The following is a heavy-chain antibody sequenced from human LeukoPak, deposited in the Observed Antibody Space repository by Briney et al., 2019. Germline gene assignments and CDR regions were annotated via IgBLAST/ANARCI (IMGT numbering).Heavy chain of an antibody. Sequence: ASVKVSCKASGYTFTSYYLHWVRQAPGQGLEWMGLINPSGGSTNYAQKFQGRVTITADKSTSTAYMELSSLRSEDTAVYYCARIGSYGSGTFTGYWGQGTLVTVSS. D-gene: IGHD3-10*01. J-gene: IGHJ4*02. CDR2: INPSGGST. V-gene: IGHV1-46*01. CDR1: GYTFTSYY. CDR3: ARIGSYGSGTFTGY.